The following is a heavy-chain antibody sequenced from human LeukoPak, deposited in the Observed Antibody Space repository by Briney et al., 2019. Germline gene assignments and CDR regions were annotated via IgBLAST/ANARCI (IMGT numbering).Heavy chain of an antibody. D-gene: IGHD6-19*01. CDR2: INPSGGST. V-gene: IGHV1-46*01. CDR1: GYTFTSYY. CDR3: KVAGAEHFWFDP. J-gene: IGHJ5*02. Sequence: ASVKVSCKASGYTFTSYYMHWVRQAPGQGLEWMGIINPSGGSTSYAQKFQGRVTMTRDTSTSTVYMELSSLRSEDTAVYYCKVAGAEHFWFDPWGQGTLVTVSS.